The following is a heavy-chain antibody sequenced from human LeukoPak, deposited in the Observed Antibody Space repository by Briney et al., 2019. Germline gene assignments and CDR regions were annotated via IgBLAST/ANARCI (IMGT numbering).Heavy chain of an antibody. CDR2: ISSSSSYI. V-gene: IGHV3-21*01. Sequence: GGSLRLSCAASGFTFSNAWMNWVRQAPGKGLEWVSSISSSSSYIYYADSVKGRFTISRDNAKNSLYLQMNSLRAEDTAVYYCAREELGHYDSIDYWGQGTLVTVSS. CDR1: GFTFSNAW. J-gene: IGHJ4*02. CDR3: AREELGHYDSIDY. D-gene: IGHD3-22*01.